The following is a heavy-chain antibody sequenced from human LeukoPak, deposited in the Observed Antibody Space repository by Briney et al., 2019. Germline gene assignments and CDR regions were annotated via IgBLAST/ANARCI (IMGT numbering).Heavy chain of an antibody. J-gene: IGHJ4*02. D-gene: IGHD3-10*01. V-gene: IGHV3-23*01. CDR2: IGDSGATT. Sequence: HPGGSLRLFCAASGFTLSSYAMTWVRQAPGKGLEWVSDIGDSGATTYYADSVKGRFTISRDNSKNTLYLQMSSMRAEDTAVYFCASFHYYGSGAYYLSYWGQGTLVTVSS. CDR3: ASFHYYGSGAYYLSY. CDR1: GFTLSSYA.